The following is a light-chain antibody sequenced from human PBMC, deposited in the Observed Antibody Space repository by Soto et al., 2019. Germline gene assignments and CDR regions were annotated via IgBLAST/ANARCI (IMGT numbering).Light chain of an antibody. V-gene: IGKV1-39*01. CDR3: QQSYSTWWT. CDR2: AES. Sequence: DIHMTQSPSSLSASVGDIVTITCRASQSISSYLNWYQQKPGKAPKILIYAESSLQSGVPSRLSGSGSGTDLNLTISSLQPEDFATYYCQQSYSTWWTFGQGTKVDIK. CDR1: QSISSY. J-gene: IGKJ1*01.